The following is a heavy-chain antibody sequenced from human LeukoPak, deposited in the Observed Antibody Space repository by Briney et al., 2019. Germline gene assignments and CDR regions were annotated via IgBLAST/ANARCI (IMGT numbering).Heavy chain of an antibody. CDR2: IKEDGSEK. CDR1: GFTFSSQW. V-gene: IGHV3-7*01. D-gene: IGHD3-16*01. Sequence: GGSLRLSCAASGFTFSSQWMSWVRQAPGKGLEWVANIKEDGSEKSYVDSVEGRFTISRDNAKNSLYLQMTSLRAEDTAVYYCARAFSWGQGTLVTVSS. J-gene: IGHJ5*02. CDR3: ARAFS.